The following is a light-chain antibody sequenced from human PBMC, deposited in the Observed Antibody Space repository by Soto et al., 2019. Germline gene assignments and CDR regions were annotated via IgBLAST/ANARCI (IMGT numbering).Light chain of an antibody. CDR2: EVS. CDR3: SSYTSSSTLLYV. J-gene: IGLJ1*01. Sequence: QSALTQPASVSGSPGQSITISCTGTSSDVGSYNLVSWYQQHPGKAPKLMIYEVSNRPSGVSNRFSGSKSGNTASLTISGLQAEDEADYYCSSYTSSSTLLYVFGTGTKVT. CDR1: SSDVGSYNL. V-gene: IGLV2-14*02.